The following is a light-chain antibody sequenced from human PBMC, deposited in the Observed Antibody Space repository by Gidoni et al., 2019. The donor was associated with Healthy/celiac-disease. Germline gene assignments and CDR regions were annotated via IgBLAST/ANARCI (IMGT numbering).Light chain of an antibody. CDR1: QSVSGTY. Sequence: EIVLTQSPGTLSLSPGARATLSCRASQSVSGTYLAWYQQKPGQAPRLLIYGASSRATGIPDRFSGSGSGTDFTLTITRLEPEDFAVYYCQQFGNSPPVTFXXXTRLEIK. J-gene: IGKJ5*01. CDR3: QQFGNSPPVT. V-gene: IGKV3-20*01. CDR2: GAS.